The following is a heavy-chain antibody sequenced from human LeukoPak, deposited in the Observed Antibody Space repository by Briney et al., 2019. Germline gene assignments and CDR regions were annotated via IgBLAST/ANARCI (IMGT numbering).Heavy chain of an antibody. D-gene: IGHD6-19*01. CDR1: VGSFSDYY. Sequence: SETLSLTCAVYVGSFSDYYWSWIRQPPGKGLEWIGEINHSGRTNSNPSLKSRVTISVDTSKNQFSLTLNSVTAADTAVYYCARDRQWLENDYWGQGTLVTVSS. V-gene: IGHV4-34*01. CDR2: INHSGRT. J-gene: IGHJ4*02. CDR3: ARDRQWLENDY.